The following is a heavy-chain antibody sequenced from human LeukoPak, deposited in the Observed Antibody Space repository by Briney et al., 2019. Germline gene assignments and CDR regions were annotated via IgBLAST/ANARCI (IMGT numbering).Heavy chain of an antibody. CDR1: GLTVSSNY. CDR3: ATERSAAGLFDY. V-gene: IGHV3-53*01. CDR2: IYSGGST. D-gene: IGHD6-13*01. Sequence: AGGSLRLSCAASGLTVSSNYMSWVRQAPGKGLEWVSVIYSGGSTYYADSVKGRFTISRDNSKNTLYLQMNSLRAEDTAVYYCATERSAAGLFDYWGQGTLVTVSS. J-gene: IGHJ4*02.